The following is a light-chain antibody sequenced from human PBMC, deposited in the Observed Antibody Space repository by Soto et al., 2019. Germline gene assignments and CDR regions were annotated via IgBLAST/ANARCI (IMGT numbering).Light chain of an antibody. Sequence: QPVLTQSSSASASLGSSVKLTSTLSSGHSSYIIAWHQQQPGKAPRYLMKLEGSGSYNKGSGVPDRFSGSSSGADRYLTISNLQFEDEADYYCETWDSNIWVFGGGTKVTVL. V-gene: IGLV4-60*02. CDR1: SGHSSYI. J-gene: IGLJ3*02. CDR2: LEGSGSY. CDR3: ETWDSNIWV.